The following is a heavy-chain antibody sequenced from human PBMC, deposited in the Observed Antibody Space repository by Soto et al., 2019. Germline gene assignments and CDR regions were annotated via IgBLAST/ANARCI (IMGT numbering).Heavy chain of an antibody. V-gene: IGHV1-2*04. CDR3: ARGAGGPRWGAIDH. CDR1: GYTFTGYY. J-gene: IGHJ5*02. D-gene: IGHD1-26*01. Sequence: QVQLVQSGAEVKKPGASVKVSCKASGYTFTGYYMHWVRQAPGQGLEWMGWINPNSGGTNYAQKFQGWVTMTRDTXXTTAYLERSRRRSDDTAVYYCARGAGGPRWGAIDHWGQGTLVTVSS. CDR2: INPNSGGT.